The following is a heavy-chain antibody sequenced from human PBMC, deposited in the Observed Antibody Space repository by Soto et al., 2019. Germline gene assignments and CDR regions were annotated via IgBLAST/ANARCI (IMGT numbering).Heavy chain of an antibody. J-gene: IGHJ6*02. Sequence: PSETLSLTCTVSGGSISSYYWSWIRQPPGKGLEWIGYIYYSGSTNYNPSLKSRVTISVDTAKNQFSLRLTSVTAADTAVYYCARVGAPYGMDAWGQGPTVTVSS. CDR2: IYYSGST. CDR3: ARVGAPYGMDA. D-gene: IGHD1-26*01. V-gene: IGHV4-59*01. CDR1: GGSISSYY.